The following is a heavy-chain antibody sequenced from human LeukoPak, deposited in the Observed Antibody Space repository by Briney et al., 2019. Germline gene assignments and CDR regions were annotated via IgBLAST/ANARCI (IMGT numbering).Heavy chain of an antibody. D-gene: IGHD3-10*01. V-gene: IGHV4-34*01. CDR1: GGSFSGYY. CDR3: ARGPERELFSPFDY. Sequence: PSETLSLTCAVYGGSFSGYYWSWIRQPTGKGLEWIGEINHSGSTNYNLSLKSRVTISVDTSKNQFSLKLSSVTAADTAVYYCARGPERELFSPFDYWGQGTLVTVSS. CDR2: INHSGST. J-gene: IGHJ4*02.